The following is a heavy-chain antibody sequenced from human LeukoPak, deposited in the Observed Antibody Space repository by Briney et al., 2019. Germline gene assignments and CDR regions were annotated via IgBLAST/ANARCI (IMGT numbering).Heavy chain of an antibody. CDR3: AREGASSSFGY. CDR1: GFTVSSNC. Sequence: HPGGSLRLSCVVSGFTVSSNCMSWVRQAPGKGLEWVSVLYSGGNTYHADSVKGRFTISRDNSKNTLYLQMNSLRAEDTAVYYCAREGASSSFGYWGQGTLVTVSS. CDR2: LYSGGNT. D-gene: IGHD6-13*01. V-gene: IGHV3-53*01. J-gene: IGHJ4*02.